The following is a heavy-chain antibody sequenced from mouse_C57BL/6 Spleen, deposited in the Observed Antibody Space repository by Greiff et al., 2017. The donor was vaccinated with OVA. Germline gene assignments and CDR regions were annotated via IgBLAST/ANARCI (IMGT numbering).Heavy chain of an antibody. CDR1: GYAFSSYW. V-gene: IGHV1-80*01. D-gene: IGHD2-5*01. Sequence: VKLMESGAELVKPGASVKISCKASGYAFSSYWMNWVKQRPGKGLEWIGQIYPGDGDTNYNGKFKGKATLTADKSSSTAYMQLSSLTSEDSAVYFCARNSNYGGAMDYWGQGTSVTVSS. CDR2: IYPGDGDT. J-gene: IGHJ4*01. CDR3: ARNSNYGGAMDY.